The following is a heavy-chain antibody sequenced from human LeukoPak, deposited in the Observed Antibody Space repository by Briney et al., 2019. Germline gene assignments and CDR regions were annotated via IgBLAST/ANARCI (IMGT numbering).Heavy chain of an antibody. D-gene: IGHD2-2*01. J-gene: IGHJ5*02. V-gene: IGHV4-4*07. Sequence: SETLSLTCTVSGGSISSYYWSWIRQPAGKGLEWIGRIYTSGSTNYNPSLKSRVTMSVDTSKNQFSLKLSSVTAADTAVYYCARAAYYCSSTSCYHNWFDPWGQVTLLTVSS. CDR3: ARAAYYCSSTSCYHNWFDP. CDR2: IYTSGST. CDR1: GGSISSYY.